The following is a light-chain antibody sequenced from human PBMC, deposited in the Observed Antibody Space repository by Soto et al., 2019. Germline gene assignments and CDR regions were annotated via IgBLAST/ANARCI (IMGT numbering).Light chain of an antibody. CDR1: GSDVGGYNY. V-gene: IGLV2-14*03. CDR2: DVV. Sequence: QSALTQPASVSGSPGQSITISCTGTGSDVGGYNYVSWYQHHPGKAPKLMIFDVVYRPSGVSDRFSGSKSGNTASLTISGLQAEDEADYYCTSYTSTSTLEVVGGGTKVTVL. CDR3: TSYTSTSTLEV. J-gene: IGLJ2*01.